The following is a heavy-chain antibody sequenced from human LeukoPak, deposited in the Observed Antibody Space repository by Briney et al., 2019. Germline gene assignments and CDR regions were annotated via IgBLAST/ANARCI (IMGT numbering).Heavy chain of an antibody. J-gene: IGHJ3*02. CDR3: ARVDGGYDSSGYFDDAFDI. Sequence: SQTLSLTCTVSGGSISSGSYYWSWIRQPAGKGLEWIGRIYTSGSTNYNPSLKSRVTISVDTSKNQFSLKLSSVTAADTAVYYCARVDGGYDSSGYFDDAFDIWGQGTMVTVSS. CDR2: IYTSGST. V-gene: IGHV4-61*02. D-gene: IGHD3-22*01. CDR1: GGSISSGSYY.